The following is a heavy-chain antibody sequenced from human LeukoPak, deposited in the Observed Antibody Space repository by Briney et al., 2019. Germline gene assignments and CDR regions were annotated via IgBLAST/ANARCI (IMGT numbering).Heavy chain of an antibody. CDR1: GFTFSTYW. D-gene: IGHD6-19*01. J-gene: IGHJ4*02. V-gene: IGHV3-48*03. CDR3: ARVSSGWYFYFDY. Sequence: GGSLRLSCAASGFTFSTYWMNWVRQAPGKGLEWISYISSSGSTMYYGDSVKGRFTISRDNAKNSLYLQMNSLRAEDTAVYYCARVSSGWYFYFDYWGQGTLVTVSS. CDR2: ISSSGSTM.